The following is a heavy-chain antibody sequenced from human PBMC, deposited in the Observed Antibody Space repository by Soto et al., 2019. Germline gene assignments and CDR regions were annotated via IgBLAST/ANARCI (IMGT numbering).Heavy chain of an antibody. CDR2: IKSKTDGGTT. D-gene: IGHD2-8*02. CDR3: TALGSGGGY. Sequence: EVQLVESGGGLVKPGGSLRLSCEASGFTFSNACMSWVRQAPGKGLEWVGRIKSKTDGGTTDYAAPVKGRFTISRDDSRHALYLQMNSVKTDVSAVYYGTALGSGGGYWGQGTPVTVSS. CDR1: GFTFSNAC. V-gene: IGHV3-15*01. J-gene: IGHJ4*02.